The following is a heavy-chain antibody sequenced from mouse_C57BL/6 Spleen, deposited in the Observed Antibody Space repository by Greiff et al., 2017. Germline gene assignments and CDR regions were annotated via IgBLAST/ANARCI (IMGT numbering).Heavy chain of an antibody. J-gene: IGHJ4*01. CDR2: IYPGSGST. D-gene: IGHD3-2*02. CDR3: ASDSSGYVYAMDY. Sequence: VQLQQPGAELVKPGASVKMSCKASGYTFTSYWITWVKQRPGQGLEWIGDIYPGSGSTNYNEKFKSKATLTVDTSSSTAYMQLSSLTSEDSAVYYCASDSSGYVYAMDYWGQGTSVTVSS. CDR1: GYTFTSYW. V-gene: IGHV1-55*01.